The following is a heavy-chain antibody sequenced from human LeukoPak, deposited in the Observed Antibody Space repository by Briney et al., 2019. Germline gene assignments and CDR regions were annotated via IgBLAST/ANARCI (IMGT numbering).Heavy chain of an antibody. J-gene: IGHJ4*02. CDR3: AREACPYRLCYYDSSGYSLNYYFDY. Sequence: GGSLRLSCAASGFTFSSYAMHWVRQAPGKGLEWVAVISYDGSNKYYADSVKGRFTISRDNSKNTLYLQMNSLRAEDTAVYYCAREACPYRLCYYDSSGYSLNYYFDYWGQGTLVTVAS. CDR1: GFTFSSYA. D-gene: IGHD3-22*01. V-gene: IGHV3-30-3*01. CDR2: ISYDGSNK.